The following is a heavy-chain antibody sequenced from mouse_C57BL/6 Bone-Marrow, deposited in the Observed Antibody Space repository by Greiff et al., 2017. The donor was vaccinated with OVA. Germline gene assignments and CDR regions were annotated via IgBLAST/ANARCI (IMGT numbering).Heavy chain of an antibody. V-gene: IGHV1-64*01. CDR2: IHPNSGST. CDR3: ARDPYYGDYAMDY. D-gene: IGHD1-1*01. J-gene: IGHJ4*01. Sequence: VQLQQSGAELVKPGASVKLSCKASGYTFTSYWMHWVKQRPGQGLEWIGMIHPNSGSTNYNEKFKSKATLTVDKSSSTAYMQLSSLTSEDSAVYYCARDPYYGDYAMDYWGQGTSVTVSS. CDR1: GYTFTSYW.